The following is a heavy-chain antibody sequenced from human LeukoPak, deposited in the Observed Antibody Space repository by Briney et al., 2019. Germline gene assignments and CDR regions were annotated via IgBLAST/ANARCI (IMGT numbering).Heavy chain of an antibody. V-gene: IGHV1-69*05. CDR2: IIPIFGTA. J-gene: IGHJ5*02. CDR1: GGTFSSYA. D-gene: IGHD6-13*01. CDR3: ARDTDSSPGNWFDP. Sequence: SVKVSCKASGGTFSSYAISWVRQAPGQGLEWMGGIIPIFGTANYAQKFQGRVTITTDESTSTAYMELRSLRSDDTAVYYCARDTDSSPGNWFDPWGQGTLVTVSS.